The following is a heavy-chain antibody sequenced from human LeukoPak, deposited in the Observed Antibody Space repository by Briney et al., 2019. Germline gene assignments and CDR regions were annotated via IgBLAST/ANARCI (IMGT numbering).Heavy chain of an antibody. D-gene: IGHD6-19*01. J-gene: IGHJ4*02. CDR3: ASTTGYSSGWYDFDY. V-gene: IGHV3-21*01. Sequence: PGGSLRLSCAASGFTFSSYSMNWVRQAPGKGLEWVSSISSSSSYIYYADSVKGRFTISRDNAKNSLYLQMNSLRAEDTAVYYCASTTGYSSGWYDFDYWGRGTLVTVSS. CDR1: GFTFSSYS. CDR2: ISSSSSYI.